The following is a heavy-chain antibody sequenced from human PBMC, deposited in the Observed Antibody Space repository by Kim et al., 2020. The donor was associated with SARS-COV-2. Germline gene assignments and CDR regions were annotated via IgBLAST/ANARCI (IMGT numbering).Heavy chain of an antibody. D-gene: IGHD2-8*01. CDR3: ARSCTSTSCNLYFDP. CDR1: GYTFSDYY. CDR2: IGPSSGVT. J-gene: IGHJ5*02. Sequence: ASVKVSCKASGYTFSDYYIHWVRQAPGQGLEWMGRIGPSSGVTKYAQKFQGRVTLTRDTSISTAYMELSRLTSDDTAVYSCARSCTSTSCNLYFDPCGQGTLVTVSS. V-gene: IGHV1-2*06.